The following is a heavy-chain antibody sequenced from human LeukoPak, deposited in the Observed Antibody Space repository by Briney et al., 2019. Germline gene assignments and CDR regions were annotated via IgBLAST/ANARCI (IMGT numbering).Heavy chain of an antibody. Sequence: PGGSLRLSCVASGLSVSSNYMSWVRQSPGKGLEWVSVIYSGGSTYYADSVNGRFTISRDNSRNTLFLQMNSLRAEDTALYYCASAREYCGSAECYEYFQHWGQGTLVTVSS. CDR3: ASAREYCGSAECYEYFQH. CDR1: GLSVSSNY. V-gene: IGHV3-53*01. CDR2: IYSGGST. D-gene: IGHD2-21*01. J-gene: IGHJ1*01.